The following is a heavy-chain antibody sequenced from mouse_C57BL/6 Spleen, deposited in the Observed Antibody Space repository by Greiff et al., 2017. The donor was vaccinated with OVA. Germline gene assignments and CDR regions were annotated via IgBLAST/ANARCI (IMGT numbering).Heavy chain of an antibody. J-gene: IGHJ4*01. CDR3: ARNWDYDEGDAMDY. V-gene: IGHV2-9-1*01. D-gene: IGHD2-4*01. CDR2: IWTGGGT. CDR1: GFSLSTFG. Sequence: QVTLKVSGPGILQPSQTLSLTCSFSGFSLSTFGMGVGWIRQPSGKGLEWLGVIWTGGGTNYNSALKSRLSISKDNSKSQVFLKMNSLQTDDTARYYCARNWDYDEGDAMDYWGQGTSVTVSS.